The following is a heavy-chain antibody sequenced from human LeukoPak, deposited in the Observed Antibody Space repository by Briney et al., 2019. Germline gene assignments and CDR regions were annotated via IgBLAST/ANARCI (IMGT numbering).Heavy chain of an antibody. J-gene: IGHJ6*03. CDR3: MVSMGYYYYMDV. Sequence: SETLSLTCAVYGGSFSGYYWSWIRQPPGKGLEWIGEINHSGSTNYNPSLKSRVTISVDTSKNQFSLKLSSVTAADTAVYYCMVSMGYYYYMDVWGKGTTVTVSS. CDR1: GGSFSGYY. V-gene: IGHV4-34*03. D-gene: IGHD3-10*01. CDR2: INHSGST.